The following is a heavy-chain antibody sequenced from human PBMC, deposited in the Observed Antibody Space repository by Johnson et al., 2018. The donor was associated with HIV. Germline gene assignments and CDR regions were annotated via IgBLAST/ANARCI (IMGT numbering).Heavy chain of an antibody. V-gene: IGHV3-74*01. CDR3: ARAAEYCTNGVCYYAFDI. CDR1: GFTFSSYW. D-gene: IGHD2-8*01. J-gene: IGHJ3*02. Sequence: VQLVESGGGLVQPGGSLRLSCAASGFTFSSYWMHWVRQAPGKGLVWVSRINSDGSSTSYADSVKGRFTISRDNAKNTLYLQMNSLRAEDTAVYYCARAAEYCTNGVCYYAFDIWGQGTMVTVSS. CDR2: INSDGSST.